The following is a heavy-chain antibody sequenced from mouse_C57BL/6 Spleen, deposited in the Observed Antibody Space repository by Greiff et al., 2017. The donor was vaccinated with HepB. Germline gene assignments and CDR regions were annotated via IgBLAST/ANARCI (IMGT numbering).Heavy chain of an antibody. Sequence: VQVVESGPGLVQPSQSLSITCTVSGFSLTSYGVHWVRQSPGKGLEWLGVIWSGGSTDYNAAFISRLSISKDNSKSQVFFKMNSLQADDTAIYYCARDWSYAMDYWGQGTSVTVSS. CDR1: GFSLTSYG. D-gene: IGHD4-1*01. CDR3: ARDWSYAMDY. J-gene: IGHJ4*01. V-gene: IGHV2-2*01. CDR2: IWSGGST.